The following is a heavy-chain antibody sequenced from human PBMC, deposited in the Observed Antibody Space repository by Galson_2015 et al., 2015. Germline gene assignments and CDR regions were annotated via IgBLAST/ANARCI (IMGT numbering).Heavy chain of an antibody. Sequence: SLRLSCAASGFTVSSNYMSWVRQAPGKGLEWVGRIKSKTDGGTTDYAAPVKGRFTISRDDSKNTLYLQMNSLKTEDTAVYYCTMLIVGATSEAGSLDYWGQGTLATVSS. V-gene: IGHV3-15*01. CDR1: GFTVSSNY. CDR3: TMLIVGATSEAGSLDY. J-gene: IGHJ4*02. CDR2: IKSKTDGGTT. D-gene: IGHD1-26*01.